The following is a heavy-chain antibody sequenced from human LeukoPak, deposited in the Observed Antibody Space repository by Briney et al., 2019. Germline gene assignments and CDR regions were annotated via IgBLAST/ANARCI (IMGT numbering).Heavy chain of an antibody. J-gene: IGHJ5*02. CDR3: DTGTTGEVKFDP. CDR2: IYTSGSS. CDR1: GNSFGDYY. V-gene: IGHV4-4*07. Sequence: SETLSLTCTVSGNSFGDYYWSWIRQPAGKGLEWIGRIYTSGSSTYNPSLKSRVTMSVDTSKSQFSLNLMSVTGADTAVYTRDTGTTGEVKFDPWGQGNLVTVSS. D-gene: IGHD4-17*01.